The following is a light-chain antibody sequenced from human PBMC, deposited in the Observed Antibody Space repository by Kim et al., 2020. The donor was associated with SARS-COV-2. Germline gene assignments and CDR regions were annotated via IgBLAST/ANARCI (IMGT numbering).Light chain of an antibody. CDR1: QSVSSSS. CDR2: GGS. V-gene: IGKV3-20*01. CDR3: HQYGSTPRT. Sequence: PGERATLSCRASQSVSSSSLAWSQQKPGQGPRLLIYGGSNRATGIPDRFSGSASGTDFTLTISRLEPEDFAVYYCHQYGSTPRTFGQGTKVDIK. J-gene: IGKJ1*01.